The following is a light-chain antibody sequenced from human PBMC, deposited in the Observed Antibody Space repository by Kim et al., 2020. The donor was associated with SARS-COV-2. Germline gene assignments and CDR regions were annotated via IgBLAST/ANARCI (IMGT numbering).Light chain of an antibody. V-gene: IGKV1D-16*01. CDR3: QQYDNFPRA. Sequence: DIQMTQSPYSLAASVGDRVTITCRASQGINSWLAWYQQKPEKAPKSLIYAASSWQSGVPSRFSGSGSGTDFTLTINSLQPEDFATYFCQQYDNFPRAFGQGTKVDIK. CDR1: QGINSW. CDR2: AAS. J-gene: IGKJ1*01.